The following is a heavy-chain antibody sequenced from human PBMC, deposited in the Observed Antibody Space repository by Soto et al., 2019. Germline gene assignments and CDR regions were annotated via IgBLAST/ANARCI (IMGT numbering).Heavy chain of an antibody. D-gene: IGHD2-15*01. CDR3: ARSGGSCYPDFCIDY. CDR1: GFTVSSNY. V-gene: IGHV3-66*01. Sequence: GGSLRLSCAASGFTVSSNYMSWVRQAPGKGLEWVSVIYSGGSTYYADSVKGRFTISRDNSKNTLYLQMNSLRAEDTAVYYCARSGGSCYPDFCIDYWGQGTLVTVSS. J-gene: IGHJ4*02. CDR2: IYSGGST.